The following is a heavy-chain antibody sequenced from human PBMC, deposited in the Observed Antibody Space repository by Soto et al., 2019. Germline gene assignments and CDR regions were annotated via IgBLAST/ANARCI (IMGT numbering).Heavy chain of an antibody. CDR1: GFTFSSYA. J-gene: IGHJ4*02. D-gene: IGHD2-2*01. V-gene: IGHV3-23*01. CDR2: ISGSGATT. Sequence: GGSLRLSCAVSGFTFSSYAMSWVRQAPGKGLEWVSGISGSGATTYYADSVKGRFTISRDNSKNTLYLQMDSLRAEDTAVYYCAKRPGKYCSSTSCFFDFWGQGTLVTVSS. CDR3: AKRPGKYCSSTSCFFDF.